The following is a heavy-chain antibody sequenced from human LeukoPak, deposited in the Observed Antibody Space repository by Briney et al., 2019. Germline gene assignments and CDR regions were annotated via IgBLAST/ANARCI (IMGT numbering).Heavy chain of an antibody. CDR1: GGSFSGYY. Sequence: PSETLSLTCAVYGGSFSGYYWSWIRQPPGKGLEWIGEINHSGSTNYNPSLKSRVTISVDTSKNQFSLKLSSVTAADTAVYYCARGADYYGSGSYYNFSRWVRNYFDYWGQGTLVTVSS. J-gene: IGHJ4*02. CDR3: ARGADYYGSGSYYNFSRWVRNYFDY. CDR2: INHSGST. V-gene: IGHV4-34*01. D-gene: IGHD3-10*01.